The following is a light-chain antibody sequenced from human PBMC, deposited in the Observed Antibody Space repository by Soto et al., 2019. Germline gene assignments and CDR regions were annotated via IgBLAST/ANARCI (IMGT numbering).Light chain of an antibody. V-gene: IGLV2-8*01. Sequence: QPVLTQPPSASGSPGQSVTISCTGTSSDVGASEYVSWYQQHPGKAPKLMIYQVSKRPSGVPDRFSGSRSGNTASLTVSGLQAEDEADYYCTSYTSSYIFVLGGGTKLTVL. CDR1: SSDVGASEY. CDR3: TSYTSSYIFV. J-gene: IGLJ1*01. CDR2: QVS.